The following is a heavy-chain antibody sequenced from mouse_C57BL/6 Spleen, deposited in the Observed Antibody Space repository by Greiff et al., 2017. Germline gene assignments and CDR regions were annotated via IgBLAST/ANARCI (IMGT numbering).Heavy chain of an antibody. CDR3: TDSSGYDYAMDY. CDR1: GFNIKDDY. CDR2: IDPENGDT. Sequence: EVKLVESGAELVRPGASVKLSCTASGFNIKDDYMHWVKQRPEQGLEWIGWIDPENGDTEYASKFQGKATITADTSSNTAYLQLSSLTSEDTAVYYCTDSSGYDYAMDYWGQGTSVTVSS. V-gene: IGHV14-4*01. D-gene: IGHD3-2*02. J-gene: IGHJ4*01.